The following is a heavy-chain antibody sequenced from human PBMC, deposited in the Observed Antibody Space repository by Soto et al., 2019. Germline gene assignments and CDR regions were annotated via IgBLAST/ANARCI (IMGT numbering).Heavy chain of an antibody. CDR1: GGSISSGGYY. CDR3: ARLRGCGGGGCYNIDY. CDR2: IYYSGST. Sequence: QVQLQESGPGLVKPSQTLSLTCTVSGGSISSGGYYWSWIRQHPAKGLEWIGFIYYSGSTYCNPSLKSRITISVDTSKNQFSLKLSSVTAADTAVYYCARLRGCGGGGCYNIDYWGQGTLVTVSS. V-gene: IGHV4-31*03. D-gene: IGHD2-15*01. J-gene: IGHJ4*02.